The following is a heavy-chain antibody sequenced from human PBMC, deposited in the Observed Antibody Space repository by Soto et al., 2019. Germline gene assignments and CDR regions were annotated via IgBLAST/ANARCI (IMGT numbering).Heavy chain of an antibody. CDR1: GFTFDDYG. J-gene: IGHJ4*02. D-gene: IGHD3-9*01. CDR2: IWSDGNNK. Sequence: GGSLRLSCAASGFTFDDYGMHWVRQAPGKGLEWVAVIWSDGNNKYYADSVKGRFTISRDNSKKTLYLQMNSLRAEDTAVYYCARVFDTYYFDSWGQGNMVTVSS. V-gene: IGHV3-33*08. CDR3: ARVFDTYYFDS.